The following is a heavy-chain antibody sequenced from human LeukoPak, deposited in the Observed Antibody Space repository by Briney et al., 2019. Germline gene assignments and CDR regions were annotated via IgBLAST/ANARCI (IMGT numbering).Heavy chain of an antibody. CDR2: VSYSGST. CDR3: ARTAVGAYAAFDP. D-gene: IGHD5-12*01. Sequence: SETLSLTCAVSGGSISSRTHSWGWIRQSSGKGLEWIGNVSYSGSTYYNPSLKSRVTISVDTSKNQFSLRLTSVTAADTAVYYCARTAVGAYAAFDPWGQGTLVTVSS. V-gene: IGHV4-39*01. CDR1: GGSISSRTHS. J-gene: IGHJ5*02.